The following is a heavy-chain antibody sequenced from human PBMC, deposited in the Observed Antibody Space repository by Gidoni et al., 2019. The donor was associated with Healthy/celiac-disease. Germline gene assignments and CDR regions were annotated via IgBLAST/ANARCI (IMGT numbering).Heavy chain of an antibody. CDR3: ARQAEGYDFWSGYYSPFDY. CDR1: GGPISRYY. Sequence: QVQLQESGPGLVKPSETLSLTCTVSGGPISRYYWSWIRQPPGKGLEWIGYIYYSGSTNYNPSLKSRVTISVDTSKNQFSLKLSSVTAADTAVYYCARQAEGYDFWSGYYSPFDYWGQGTLVTVSS. D-gene: IGHD3-3*01. J-gene: IGHJ4*02. V-gene: IGHV4-59*01. CDR2: IYYSGST.